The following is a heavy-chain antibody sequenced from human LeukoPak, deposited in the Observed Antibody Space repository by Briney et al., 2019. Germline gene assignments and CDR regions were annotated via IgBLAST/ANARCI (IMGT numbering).Heavy chain of an antibody. CDR2: ISYTGNT. J-gene: IGHJ6*02. D-gene: IGHD2-2*01. CDR1: GGSISSSSYY. V-gene: IGHV4-61*01. Sequence: SETLSLTCTVSGGSISSSSYYWSWIRQPPGKGLEWIGYISYTGNTNYNPSLKSRVTISVDTSKNQFSLKLSSVTAADTAVYYCARDYCSSTTCYDSYYYGMDVWGQGTAVTVSS. CDR3: ARDYCSSTTCYDSYYYGMDV.